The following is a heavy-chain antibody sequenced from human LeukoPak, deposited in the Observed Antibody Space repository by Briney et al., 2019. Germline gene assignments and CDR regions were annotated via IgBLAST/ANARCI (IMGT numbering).Heavy chain of an antibody. J-gene: IGHJ4*02. V-gene: IGHV3-23*01. CDR2: ISGSGGST. D-gene: IGHD3-22*01. CDR3: AKDEAVGYYYDSSGYLFGPFDY. Sequence: GGSLRLSCAASGFTFSSYAMSWVRQAPGKGLEWVSAISGSGGSTYYADSVKGRFTISRDNSKNTPYLQMNSLRAEDTAVYYCAKDEAVGYYYDSSGYLFGPFDYWGQGTLVTVSS. CDR1: GFTFSSYA.